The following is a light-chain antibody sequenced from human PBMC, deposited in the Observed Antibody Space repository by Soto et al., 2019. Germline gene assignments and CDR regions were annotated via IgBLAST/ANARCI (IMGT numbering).Light chain of an antibody. V-gene: IGKV3-15*01. J-gene: IGKJ5*01. CDR2: GAS. CDR3: QQYNNWSIT. Sequence: EIMITQSPATLSVSPGERATLSCRASQSVSSDLAWYQQKPGQAPRILIYGASTRETDIPARFSGSGAGTECTRSISSLQSEDVEVDYCQQYNNWSITFGQGTRLEIK. CDR1: QSVSSD.